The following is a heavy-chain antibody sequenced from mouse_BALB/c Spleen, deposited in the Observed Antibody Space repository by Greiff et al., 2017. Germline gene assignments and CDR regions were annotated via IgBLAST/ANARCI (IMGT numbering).Heavy chain of an antibody. CDR2: ISDGGSYT. CDR1: GFTFSDYY. Sequence: EVMLVESGGGLVKPGGSLKLSCAASGFTFSDYYMYWVRQTPEKRLEWVATISDGGSYTYYPDSVKGRFTISRDNAKNNLYLQMSSLKSEDTAMYYCARDRGLRGYAMDYWGQGTSVTVSS. D-gene: IGHD2-4*01. V-gene: IGHV5-4*02. J-gene: IGHJ4*01. CDR3: ARDRGLRGYAMDY.